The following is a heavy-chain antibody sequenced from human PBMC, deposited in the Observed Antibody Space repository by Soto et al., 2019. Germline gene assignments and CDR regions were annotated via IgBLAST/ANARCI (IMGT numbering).Heavy chain of an antibody. CDR1: GFTFSSYW. CDR2: IKQDGSEK. Sequence: HPGGSLRLSCAASGFTFSSYWMSWVRQAPGKGLEWVANIKQDGSEKYYVDSVKGRFTISRDNAKNSLYLQMNSLRAEDTAVYYCARDLGRYYDILTGYYSYYYYYYMDVWGKGTTVTVSS. D-gene: IGHD3-9*01. V-gene: IGHV3-7*01. CDR3: ARDLGRYYDILTGYYSYYYYYYMDV. J-gene: IGHJ6*03.